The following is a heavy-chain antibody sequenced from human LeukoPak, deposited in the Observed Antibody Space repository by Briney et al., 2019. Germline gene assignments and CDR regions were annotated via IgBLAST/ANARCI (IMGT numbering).Heavy chain of an antibody. Sequence: SETLSLTCTVSGASISSYYWTWIRQPPGKGLEWIGFTSFSGSTNYNPSLRSRVTISLDTSRNQFSLTLNAMTAADTAVYYCARRNYDVLTGFYGGGTYNYYYTDVWGKGTTVIVSS. V-gene: IGHV4-59*08. CDR2: TSFSGST. CDR1: GASISSYY. D-gene: IGHD3-9*01. CDR3: ARRNYDVLTGFYGGGTYNYYYTDV. J-gene: IGHJ6*03.